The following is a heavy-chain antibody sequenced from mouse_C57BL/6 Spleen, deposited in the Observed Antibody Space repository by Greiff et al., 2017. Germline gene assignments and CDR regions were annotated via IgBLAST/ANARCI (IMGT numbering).Heavy chain of an antibody. CDR1: GYAFSSYW. J-gene: IGHJ1*03. CDR3: ERNHDGSGYWYCEV. CDR2: IYPGDGDT. Sequence: QVQLQQSGAELVKPGASVKISCKASGYAFSSYWMNWVKQRPGKGLEWIGQIYPGDGDTNYNGKFKGKATLTADKSSSTAYMQLSSLTSEASAVYFCERNHDGSGYWYCEVWGTGTTGTVPP. D-gene: IGHD1-1*01. V-gene: IGHV1-80*01.